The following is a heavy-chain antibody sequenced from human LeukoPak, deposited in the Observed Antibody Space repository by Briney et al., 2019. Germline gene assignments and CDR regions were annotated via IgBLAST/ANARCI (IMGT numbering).Heavy chain of an antibody. D-gene: IGHD5-24*01. CDR3: ARQREMTTIFTALGY. Sequence: GGSLRLSCAASGFTFNDYYMTWIRQAPGKGLEWVSYISSSASTIYYADSVKGRFTISRDNDKNSLYLQMNSLRPEDTAVYYCARQREMTTIFTALGYWGQGTLVTVSS. J-gene: IGHJ4*02. CDR2: ISSSASTI. CDR1: GFTFNDYY. V-gene: IGHV3-11*01.